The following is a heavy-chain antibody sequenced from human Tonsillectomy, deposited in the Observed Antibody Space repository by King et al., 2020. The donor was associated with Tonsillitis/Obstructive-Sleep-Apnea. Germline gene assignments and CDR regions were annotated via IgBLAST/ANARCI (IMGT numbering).Heavy chain of an antibody. CDR2: RYYSGST. V-gene: IGHV4-59*08. CDR3: ASFEYSSSSAFDY. Sequence: VQLQESGPGLVKPSETLSLTCTVSGGSISSYYWSWIRQPPGKGLEWIGYRYYSGSTNYNPSLKSRVTISVDTSKNQFSLKLSSVTAADTAVYYWASFEYSSSSAFDYWGQGTLVTVSS. J-gene: IGHJ4*02. CDR1: GGSISSYY. D-gene: IGHD6-6*01.